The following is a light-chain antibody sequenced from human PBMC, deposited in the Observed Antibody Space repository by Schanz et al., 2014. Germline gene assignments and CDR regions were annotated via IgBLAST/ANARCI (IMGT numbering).Light chain of an antibody. CDR1: SGDVGRNDY. CDR3: CSYAGSYSVV. V-gene: IGLV2-11*01. Sequence: QSVLTQPASVSGSPGQSITISCVGSSGDVGRNDYVSWHQQHPGKVPKLLIYEVNQRPSGVPDRFSGSKSGNTASLTISGLQAEDEADYYCCSYAGSYSVVFGGGTKITVL. CDR2: EVN. J-gene: IGLJ2*01.